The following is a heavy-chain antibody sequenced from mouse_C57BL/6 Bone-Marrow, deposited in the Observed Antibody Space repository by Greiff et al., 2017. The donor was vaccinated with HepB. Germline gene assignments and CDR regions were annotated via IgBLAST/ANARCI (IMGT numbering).Heavy chain of an antibody. Sequence: EVQGVESGGGLVQPGESLKLSCESNEYEFPSHDMSWVRKTPEKRLELVAAINSDGGSTYDPDTMERRFIISRDNTKKTLYLQMSSLRSEDTALYYCARLVYGYDGFAYWGQGTLVTVSA. CDR3: ARLVYGYDGFAY. D-gene: IGHD2-2*01. V-gene: IGHV5-2*01. J-gene: IGHJ3*01. CDR2: INSDGGST. CDR1: EYEFPSHD.